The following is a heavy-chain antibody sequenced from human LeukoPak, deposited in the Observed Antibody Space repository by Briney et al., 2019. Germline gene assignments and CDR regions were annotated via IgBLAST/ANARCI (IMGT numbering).Heavy chain of an antibody. J-gene: IGHJ6*03. CDR3: ARDRVGSSSDYMDV. D-gene: IGHD6-6*01. CDR1: GGSISSYY. CDR2: IYNSGST. V-gene: IGHV4-4*07. Sequence: SETLSLTCTVSGGSISSYYWSWIRQPAGKGLEWIGRIYNSGSTNYNPSLKSRVTMTVDTSKNQFSLKLSSVTAADTAVYYCARDRVGSSSDYMDVWGKGTTVTVSS.